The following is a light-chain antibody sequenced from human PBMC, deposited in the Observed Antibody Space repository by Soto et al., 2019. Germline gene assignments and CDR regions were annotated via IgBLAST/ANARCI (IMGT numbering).Light chain of an antibody. Sequence: DIQMTQSPSTLSASVGDRVTITCRASQSISSWLAWYQQKPGKAPKLLIYDASSLENRVPSRFSGSGSGTEFTLTISSLQTDDFATYYCQQYNRYLFTFGPGTKVDIK. CDR1: QSISSW. V-gene: IGKV1-5*01. CDR3: QQYNRYLFT. CDR2: DAS. J-gene: IGKJ3*01.